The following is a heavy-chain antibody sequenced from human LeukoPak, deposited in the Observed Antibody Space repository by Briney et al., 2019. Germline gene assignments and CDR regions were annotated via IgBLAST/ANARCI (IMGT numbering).Heavy chain of an antibody. CDR2: IYYSGST. V-gene: IGHV4-59*01. CDR1: GGSISSYY. Sequence: SETLSLTCTVSGGSISSYYWSWIRQPPGKGLEWIGYIYYSGSTNYNPSLKSRVTISVDTSKNQFFLKLSSVTAADTAVYYCARSTLRYFDWLSEDWGQGTLVTVSS. D-gene: IGHD3-9*01. J-gene: IGHJ4*02. CDR3: ARSTLRYFDWLSED.